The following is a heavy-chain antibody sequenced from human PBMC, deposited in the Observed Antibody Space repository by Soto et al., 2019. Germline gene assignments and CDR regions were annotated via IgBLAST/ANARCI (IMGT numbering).Heavy chain of an antibody. CDR1: GGSFSGYY. CDR3: ARKLRYLGGMDV. Sequence: QVQLQQWGAGLLKPSETLSLTCAVYGGSFSGYYWSWIRQPPGKGLEWIGEINHSGSTNYNPSLKSRVTISVETSKNQFPLKLSAVTAADTAVYFCARKLRYLGGMDVWGQGTTVTVSS. D-gene: IGHD3-9*01. J-gene: IGHJ6*02. V-gene: IGHV4-34*01. CDR2: INHSGST.